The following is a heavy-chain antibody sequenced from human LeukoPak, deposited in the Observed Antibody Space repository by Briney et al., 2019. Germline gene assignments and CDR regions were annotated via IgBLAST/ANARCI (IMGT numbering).Heavy chain of an antibody. J-gene: IGHJ4*02. CDR2: INHSGST. V-gene: IGHV4-34*01. CDR3: ARGRWSFYLYYFDY. Sequence: SETLSLTCAVYGGSFSGYYWSWIRQPPGKGLEWVGEINHSGSTNYNPSLKNRVTISVDTSKNQFSLKLSSVTAADTAVYYCARGRWSFYLYYFDYWGQGTLVTVSS. CDR1: GGSFSGYY. D-gene: IGHD1-26*01.